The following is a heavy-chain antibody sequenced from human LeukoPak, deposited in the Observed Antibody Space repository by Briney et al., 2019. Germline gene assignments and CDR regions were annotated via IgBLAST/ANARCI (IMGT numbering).Heavy chain of an antibody. CDR2: IYPNSGGT. J-gene: IGHJ4*02. CDR3: AREGAGESHYEY. D-gene: IGHD1-26*01. V-gene: IGHV1-2*07. CDR1: GYTFTGYY. Sequence: GASVTVSYTSSGYTFTGYYMHLVRLAPGQGHEWVGWIYPNSGGTNYEHKFQRSVPTTWDTSTSTAYMQLSRLRSDDTAVYYCAREGAGESHYEYWGQGTLVTVSS.